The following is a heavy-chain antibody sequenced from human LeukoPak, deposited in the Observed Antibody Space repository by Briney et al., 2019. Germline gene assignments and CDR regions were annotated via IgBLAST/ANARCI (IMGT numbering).Heavy chain of an antibody. CDR2: IYHSGST. CDR1: GGSVSSSNW. D-gene: IGHD3-16*02. Sequence: SETLSLTCAVSGGSVSSSNWWSWVRQPPGKGLEWIGEIYHSGSTNYNPSLASRVTISVDESKNQFSLKLSSVTAADTAVYYCARGALNVDYWGQGALVTVSS. J-gene: IGHJ4*02. V-gene: IGHV4-4*02. CDR3: ARGALNVDY.